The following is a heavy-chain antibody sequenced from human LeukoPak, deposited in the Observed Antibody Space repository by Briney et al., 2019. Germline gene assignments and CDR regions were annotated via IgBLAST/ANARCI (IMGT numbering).Heavy chain of an antibody. CDR2: IIPSFGTP. D-gene: IGHD2/OR15-2a*01. J-gene: IGHJ3*02. Sequence: SVKVSCKASGGTFSSYAISWVRQAPGQGLEWMGGIIPSFGTPDYAQKFQGRVTISADESTSTVYLDLSGLRSDDAAVFFCATTLIHGKYSSDDAFDIWGQGTVVSVSS. CDR3: ATTLIHGKYSSDDAFDI. V-gene: IGHV1-69*13. CDR1: GGTFSSYA.